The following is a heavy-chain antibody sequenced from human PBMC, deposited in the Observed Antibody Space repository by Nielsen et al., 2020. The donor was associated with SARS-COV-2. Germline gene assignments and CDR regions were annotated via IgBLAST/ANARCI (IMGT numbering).Heavy chain of an antibody. Sequence: LKISCKGSGYSFTSYWISWVRQMPGKGLEWMGRIDPSDSYTNYSPSFQGHVTISADKSISTAYLQWSSLKASDTAMYYCARQIGLYERWFDPWGQGTLVTVSS. D-gene: IGHD5/OR15-5a*01. CDR2: IDPSDSYT. CDR3: ARQIGLYERWFDP. V-gene: IGHV5-10-1*01. CDR1: GYSFTSYW. J-gene: IGHJ5*02.